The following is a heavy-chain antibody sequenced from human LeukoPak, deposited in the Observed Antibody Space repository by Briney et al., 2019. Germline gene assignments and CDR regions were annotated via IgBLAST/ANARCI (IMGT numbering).Heavy chain of an antibody. CDR1: GGSISSYY. V-gene: IGHV4-59*01. CDR2: IYYSGST. Sequence: PSETLSLTCTVSGGSISSYYWSWIRQPPGKGLEWIGYIYYSGSTNYNPSLKSRVTISVDTSKNQFSLKLSSVTAADTAVYYCARDSPYYYGSGSATYYMDVWGKGTTVTISS. CDR3: ARDSPYYYGSGSATYYMDV. D-gene: IGHD3-10*01. J-gene: IGHJ6*03.